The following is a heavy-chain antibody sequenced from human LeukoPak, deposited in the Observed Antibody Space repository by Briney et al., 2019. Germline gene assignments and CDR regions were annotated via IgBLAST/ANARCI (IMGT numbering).Heavy chain of an antibody. CDR1: GFTFSGYW. Sequence: GGSLRLSCAASGFTFSGYWMTWVRQAPGKGLEWVANIKHDGSEKYYVDSVKGRFTISRDNAKNSLYLQMNSLRAEDTAFYYCARDASGYYYAAGLTASGGKGPLVTVP. D-gene: IGHD3-22*01. V-gene: IGHV3-7*01. CDR3: ARDASGYYYAAGLTAS. J-gene: IGHJ4*02. CDR2: IKHDGSEK.